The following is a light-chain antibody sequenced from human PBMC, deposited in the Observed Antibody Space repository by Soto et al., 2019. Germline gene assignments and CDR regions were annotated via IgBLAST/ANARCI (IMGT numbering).Light chain of an antibody. V-gene: IGKV3-15*01. CDR2: DVS. CDR1: QSARIS. J-gene: IGKJ5*01. CDR3: QQYNNWPPT. Sequence: EAVMTQSTATLSVSPGERATLSCMASQSARISLGWYQQKPGQAPRLLIYDVSTRATGVPAGFSGSGSGTEFTLTISSPQSEDFAVYYCQQYNNWPPTFGQGTRLAI.